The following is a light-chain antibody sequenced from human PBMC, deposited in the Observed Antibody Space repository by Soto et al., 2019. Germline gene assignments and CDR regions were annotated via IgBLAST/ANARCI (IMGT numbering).Light chain of an antibody. CDR1: NIGSKS. J-gene: IGLJ3*02. Sequence: SYELTQPPLVSVAPGQTARITCGGNNIGSKSVHWYQEKSGQAPVLVVYDDNDRPSGIPERFSGSNSGNTATLTISRVEAGDEADYYCQVWDSSSDWVFGGGTKLTVL. V-gene: IGLV3-21*02. CDR3: QVWDSSSDWV. CDR2: DDN.